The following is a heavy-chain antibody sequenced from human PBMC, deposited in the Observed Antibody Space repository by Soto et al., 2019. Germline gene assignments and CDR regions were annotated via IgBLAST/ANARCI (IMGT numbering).Heavy chain of an antibody. J-gene: IGHJ2*01. CDR2: IYWNDDK. Sequence: QITLKESGPTLVKPTQTLTVTCNFSGFSLSTSRVGVGWIRQPPGKALEWLAVIYWNDDKRYSPSLKSRPTSIKDTSKNPVVLIMTNVDPVDTATYICAHRAVTGAGYFDLWGRGTQVTVSS. V-gene: IGHV2-5*01. CDR1: GFSLSTSRVG. CDR3: AHRAVTGAGYFDL. D-gene: IGHD4-17*01.